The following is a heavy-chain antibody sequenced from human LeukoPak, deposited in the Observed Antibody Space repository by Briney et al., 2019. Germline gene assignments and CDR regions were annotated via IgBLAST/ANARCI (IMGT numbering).Heavy chain of an antibody. V-gene: IGHV1-46*01. CDR2: ITLSGGST. CDR1: GFTFINYY. J-gene: IGHJ4*02. CDR3: ARDLDYGEKSEDY. Sequence: ASVKVSCKASGFTFINYYMHWVRQAPGQGLEWLGIITLSGGSTHYPQKFQDRVTMTRDTSTSTVYMELSSLRSEDTAVYYCARDLDYGEKSEDYWGQGTLVTVSS. D-gene: IGHD4/OR15-4a*01.